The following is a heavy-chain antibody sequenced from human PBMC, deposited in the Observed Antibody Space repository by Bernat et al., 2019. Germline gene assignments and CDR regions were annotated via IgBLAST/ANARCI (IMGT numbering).Heavy chain of an antibody. Sequence: QVQLVESGGGVVQPGRSLRLSCAASGFTFSSHGMHWVRQAPGKGLEWVAVISYDGSNKYYADSVKGRFTISRDNSKNTLYLQMNSLRAEDTAVYYCAASGGRRNDAFDIWGQGTMVTVSS. J-gene: IGHJ3*02. D-gene: IGHD1-14*01. V-gene: IGHV3-30*03. CDR1: GFTFSSHG. CDR2: ISYDGSNK. CDR3: AASGGRRNDAFDI.